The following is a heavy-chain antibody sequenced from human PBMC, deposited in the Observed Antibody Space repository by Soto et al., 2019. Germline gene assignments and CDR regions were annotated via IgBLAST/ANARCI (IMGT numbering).Heavy chain of an antibody. D-gene: IGHD2-2*03. CDR2: IYPGDSDT. J-gene: IGHJ6*02. CDR1: GYSFTSYW. CDR3: ARHRFGYCSSTSCYRTPYYYYGMDV. Sequence: SLKISCKGSGYSFTSYWIGWVRQMPGKGLEWMGIIYPGDSDTRYSPSFQGQVTISADKSISTAYLQWSSLKASDTAMYYCARHRFGYCSSTSCYRTPYYYYGMDVWGQGTTVTVSS. V-gene: IGHV5-51*01.